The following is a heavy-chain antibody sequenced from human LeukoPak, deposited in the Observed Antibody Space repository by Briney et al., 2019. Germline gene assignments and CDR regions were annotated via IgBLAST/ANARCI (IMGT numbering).Heavy chain of an antibody. Sequence: GASVKVSCKASGGTFSSYAISWVLQAPGQGLEWMGGIIPIFGTANYAQKFQGRVTITADESTSTAYMELSSLRSEDTAVYYCARVRPQRAGYYYYYMDVWGKGTTVTVSS. J-gene: IGHJ6*03. CDR1: GGTFSSYA. CDR2: IIPIFGTA. V-gene: IGHV1-69*13. D-gene: IGHD4/OR15-4a*01. CDR3: ARVRPQRAGYYYYYMDV.